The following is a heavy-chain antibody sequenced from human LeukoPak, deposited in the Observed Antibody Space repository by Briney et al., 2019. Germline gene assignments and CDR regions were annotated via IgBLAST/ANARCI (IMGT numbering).Heavy chain of an antibody. Sequence: GGSLRLSCAASGFTFSSSAMSWVRQAPGKGLEWVSAISNNGGYTYYADSVQGRFTISRDNSKSALCLQMNSLRAEDTAIYYCAKDIDFDSSGYVTYFDYWGQGTLVTVSS. V-gene: IGHV3-23*01. D-gene: IGHD3-22*01. CDR3: AKDIDFDSSGYVTYFDY. J-gene: IGHJ4*02. CDR2: ISNNGGYT. CDR1: GFTFSSSA.